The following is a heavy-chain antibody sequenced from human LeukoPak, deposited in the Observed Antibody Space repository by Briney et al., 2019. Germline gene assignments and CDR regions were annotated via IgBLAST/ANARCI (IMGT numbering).Heavy chain of an antibody. CDR2: INHSGST. D-gene: IGHD3-16*02. Sequence: SETLSLTCAVYGGSFSGYYWSWICQSPGKGLEWIGEINHSGSTNYNPSLKSRVTISVDTSKNQFSLKLSSVSAADTAVYYCARGPLYDYVWGSYRYGRSYFDYWGQGTLVTVSS. J-gene: IGHJ4*02. CDR3: ARGPLYDYVWGSYRYGRSYFDY. V-gene: IGHV4-34*01. CDR1: GGSFSGYY.